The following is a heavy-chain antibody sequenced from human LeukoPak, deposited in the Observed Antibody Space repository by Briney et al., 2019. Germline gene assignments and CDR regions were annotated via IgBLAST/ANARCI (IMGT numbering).Heavy chain of an antibody. Sequence: AGGSLRLSCAASGFTLSSYTMNWVRQAPGKGLEWVSYISSSGRYIYYADSVKGRFTISRDNAKNSLHLQMNSLRAEDTAVYYCARKLWFGEPCCYFDYWGQGTLVTVSS. D-gene: IGHD3-10*01. CDR1: GFTLSSYT. CDR2: ISSSGRYI. V-gene: IGHV3-21*01. J-gene: IGHJ4*02. CDR3: ARKLWFGEPCCYFDY.